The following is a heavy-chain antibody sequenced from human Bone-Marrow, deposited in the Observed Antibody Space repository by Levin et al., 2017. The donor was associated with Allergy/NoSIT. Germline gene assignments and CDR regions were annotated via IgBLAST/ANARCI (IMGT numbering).Heavy chain of an antibody. V-gene: IGHV5-51*01. CDR3: AKSRVNAALDFDY. CDR2: INPADSDT. D-gene: IGHD2-21*01. CDR1: GYSFSTFW. Sequence: GGSLRLSCKASGYSFSTFWIGWVRQIPGKRPEWMAYINPADSDTRYSPSFQGQVTISVDKATRTTYLRWASLRAPDTATYFCAKSRVNAALDFDYWGQGTLVTVSS. J-gene: IGHJ4*02.